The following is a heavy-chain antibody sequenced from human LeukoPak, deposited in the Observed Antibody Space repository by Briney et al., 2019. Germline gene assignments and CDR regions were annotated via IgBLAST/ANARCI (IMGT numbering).Heavy chain of an antibody. CDR3: ASLLGGRGDTAMVFGYFDY. CDR1: GGSISSSGYY. Sequence: PSETLSLTCTVSGGSISSSGYYWGWIRQPPGKGLEWIGSIYYSGSTYYNPSLKSRVTISVDTSKNQFSLKLSSVTAADTAVYYCASLLGGRGDTAMVFGYFDYWGQGTLVTVSS. J-gene: IGHJ4*02. V-gene: IGHV4-39*01. CDR2: IYYSGST. D-gene: IGHD5-18*01.